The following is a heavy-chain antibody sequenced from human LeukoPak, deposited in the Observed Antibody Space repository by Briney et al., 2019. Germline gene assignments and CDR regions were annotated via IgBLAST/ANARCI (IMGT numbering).Heavy chain of an antibody. J-gene: IGHJ6*03. Sequence: SETLSLTCIVYGGSFSGYYWSWIRQSPGKGLEWIGETYHSGSINYNSSLKSRVTISLDTSKNQFSLKLSSVTAADTAVYYCARGRRIVVVLGATRTHRDYYMDVWGKGTTVTVSS. CDR3: ARGRRIVVVLGATRTHRDYYMDV. CDR1: GGSFSGYY. CDR2: TYHSGSI. D-gene: IGHD2-15*01. V-gene: IGHV4-34*01.